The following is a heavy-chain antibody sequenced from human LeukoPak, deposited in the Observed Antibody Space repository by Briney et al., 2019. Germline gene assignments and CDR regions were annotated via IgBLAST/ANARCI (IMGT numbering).Heavy chain of an antibody. V-gene: IGHV3-48*03. Sequence: PGGSLRLSCTASGFTFSSYEMNWVRQAPGKGLDWVSYISSRGSTIYYADSVRGRFTISRDNARNSLHLQMNSLRAEDTAVYYCARVRLDSSGRYGYFDCWGQGTLVTVSS. CDR2: ISSRGSTI. CDR3: ARVRLDSSGRYGYFDC. CDR1: GFTFSSYE. J-gene: IGHJ4*02. D-gene: IGHD6-19*01.